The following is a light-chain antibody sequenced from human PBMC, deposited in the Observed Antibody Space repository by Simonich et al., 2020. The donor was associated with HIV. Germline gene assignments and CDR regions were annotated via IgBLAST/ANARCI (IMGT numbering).Light chain of an antibody. Sequence: IQLTQSPSFLSASVGDRVTITCRASQGISTYLAWYQQKPGKAPKILIYAASTLQSGVPSRFSGSGSGTEFTLTISSLQPEDFATYYCQHLNSDPLTLGPGTKVDIK. J-gene: IGKJ3*01. CDR1: QGISTY. CDR3: QHLNSDPLT. V-gene: IGKV1-9*01. CDR2: AAS.